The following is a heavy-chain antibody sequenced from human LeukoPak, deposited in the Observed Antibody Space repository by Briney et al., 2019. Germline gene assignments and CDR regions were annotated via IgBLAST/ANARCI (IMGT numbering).Heavy chain of an antibody. V-gene: IGHV1-46*01. CDR2: INPSGGST. J-gene: IGHJ4*02. CDR1: GYTFTNYY. D-gene: IGHD1-26*01. Sequence: ASVKVSCKASGYTFTNYYMHWVRQAPGQGLEWMGIINPSGGSTSFAQQFQGRVTMTRDMSTSTVYMELSSLTSEDTAVYYCARDRVGIVGATIAFDYWGQGTLVTVSS. CDR3: ARDRVGIVGATIAFDY.